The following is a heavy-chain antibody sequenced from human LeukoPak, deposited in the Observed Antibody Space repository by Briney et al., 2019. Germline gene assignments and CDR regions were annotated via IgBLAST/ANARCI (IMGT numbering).Heavy chain of an antibody. CDR2: IYYSGST. D-gene: IGHD6-19*01. CDR3: ARGPPYSSGRDGDWLDP. V-gene: IGHV4-39*07. CDR1: GGSISSSSYY. J-gene: IGHJ5*02. Sequence: PSETLSLTCTVSGGSISSSSYYWGWIRQPPGKGLEWIGSIYYSGSTYYNPSLKSRVTISVDTSKNQFSLKLSSVTAADTAVYYCARGPPYSSGRDGDWLDPWGQGTLVTVSS.